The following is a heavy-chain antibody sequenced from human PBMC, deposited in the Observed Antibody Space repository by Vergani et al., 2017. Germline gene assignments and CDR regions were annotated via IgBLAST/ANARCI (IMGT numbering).Heavy chain of an antibody. CDR2: ISSSSSYI. Sequence: EVQLVESGGGLVKPGGSLRLSCAASGFTFSSYSMNWVRQAPGKGLEWVSSISSSSSYIYYADSVKGRFTISGDNAKNSLYLQMNSLRAEDTAVYYCARDPYGDYVGPDYWGQGTLVTVSS. D-gene: IGHD4-17*01. V-gene: IGHV3-21*01. CDR1: GFTFSSYS. CDR3: ARDPYGDYVGPDY. J-gene: IGHJ4*02.